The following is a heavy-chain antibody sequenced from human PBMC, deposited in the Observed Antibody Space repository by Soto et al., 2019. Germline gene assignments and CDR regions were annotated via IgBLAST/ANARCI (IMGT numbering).Heavy chain of an antibody. J-gene: IGHJ5*02. CDR1: GFTFSSYS. Sequence: EVQLVESGGGLVKPGGSLRLSCAASGFTFSSYSMNWVRQAPGKGLEWVSSISSSSSYIYYADSVKGRCTISRDNAKNSLYLQMNSLRAEDTAVYYCASGLYCSSTSCYLDPWGQGTLVTVSS. D-gene: IGHD2-2*01. CDR2: ISSSSSYI. V-gene: IGHV3-21*01. CDR3: ASGLYCSSTSCYLDP.